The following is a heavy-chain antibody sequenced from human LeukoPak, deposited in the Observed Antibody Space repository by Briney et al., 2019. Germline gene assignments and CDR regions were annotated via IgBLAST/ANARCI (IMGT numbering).Heavy chain of an antibody. V-gene: IGHV1-69*01. Sequence: SVTVSCKASGGTFSSYAISWVRQAPGQGLEWMGGIIPIFGTANYAQKFQGRVTITADESTSTAYMELSSLRSEDTAVYYCASGYSPFFVDYWGQGTLVTVSS. J-gene: IGHJ4*02. CDR3: ASGYSPFFVDY. CDR2: IIPIFGTA. D-gene: IGHD3-22*01. CDR1: GGTFSSYA.